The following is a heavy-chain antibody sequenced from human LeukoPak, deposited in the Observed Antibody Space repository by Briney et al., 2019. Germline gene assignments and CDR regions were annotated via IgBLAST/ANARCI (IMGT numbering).Heavy chain of an antibody. CDR2: IYYSGST. J-gene: IGHJ4*02. CDR1: GGSISTYY. CDR3: ARGYSSSWYYFDS. D-gene: IGHD6-13*01. Sequence: SETLSLTCTVSGGSISTYYWTWIRQSPGKGQEWIGNIYYSGSTNYNPSLKSRVTISEDTSKNQFSLNVTSVTAADTAVYYCARGYSSSWYYFDSWGQGTLVTVSS. V-gene: IGHV4-59*01.